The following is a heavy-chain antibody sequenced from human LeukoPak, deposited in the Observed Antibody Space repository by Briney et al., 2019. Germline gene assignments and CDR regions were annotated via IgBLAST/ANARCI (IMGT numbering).Heavy chain of an antibody. D-gene: IGHD3-10*01. J-gene: IGHJ6*03. Sequence: SETLSLTCSVSGGSISSSSSYWSWIRQPPGKGLEWIGEINHSGSTNYNPSLKSRVTISVDTSKDQFSLKLSSVTAADTAVYYCARGELYYYYMDVWGKGTTVTVSS. CDR3: ARGELYYYYMDV. V-gene: IGHV4-39*07. CDR1: GGSISSSSSY. CDR2: INHSGST.